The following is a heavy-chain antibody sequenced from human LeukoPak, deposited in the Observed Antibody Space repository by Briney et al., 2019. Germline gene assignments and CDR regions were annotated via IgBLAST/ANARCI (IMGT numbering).Heavy chain of an antibody. CDR1: GYTFTSCG. CDR2: ISAYNGNT. CDR3: ARNRPYYYDSSGYDDNDY. J-gene: IGHJ4*02. V-gene: IGHV1-18*01. Sequence: EASVKVSCKASGYTFTSCGISWVRQAPGQGLEWMGWISAYNGNTNYAQKLQGRVTMTTDTSTSTAYMELRSLRSDDTALYYCARNRPYYYDSSGYDDNDYWGQGTLVTVSS. D-gene: IGHD3-22*01.